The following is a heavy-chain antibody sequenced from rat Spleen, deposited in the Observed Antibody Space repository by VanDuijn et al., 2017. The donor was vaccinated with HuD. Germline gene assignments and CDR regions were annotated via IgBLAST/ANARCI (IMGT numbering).Heavy chain of an antibody. CDR2: ISYEGTGT. CDR3: VRYYYDGSYYVMDA. V-gene: IGHV5-22*01. CDR1: GFSFSDFY. Sequence: EVQLVESGGGLVQPGRSLKLSCAASGFSFSDFYMAWVRRAPKKGLEWVASISYEGTGTYYGDSVKGRFTISRDNAKSTLYLQMNSLRSEDTATYYCVRYYYDGSYYVMDAWGQGASVTVSS. J-gene: IGHJ4*01. D-gene: IGHD1-12*02.